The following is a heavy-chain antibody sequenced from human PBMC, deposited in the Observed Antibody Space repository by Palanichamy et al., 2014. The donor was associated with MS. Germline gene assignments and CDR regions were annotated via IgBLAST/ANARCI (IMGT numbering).Heavy chain of an antibody. V-gene: IGHV4-39*01. CDR3: ARQDIVVVPAAMGRWFDP. D-gene: IGHD2-2*01. J-gene: IGHJ5*02. CDR1: GGSISSSSCY. CDR2: IYYSGST. Sequence: QLQLQESGPGLVKPSETLSLTCTVSGGSISSSSCYWGWIRQPPGKGLEWIGSIYYSGSTYYNPSLKSRVTISVDTSKNQFSLKLSSVTAADTAVYYCARQDIVVVPAAMGRWFDPWGQGTLVTVSS.